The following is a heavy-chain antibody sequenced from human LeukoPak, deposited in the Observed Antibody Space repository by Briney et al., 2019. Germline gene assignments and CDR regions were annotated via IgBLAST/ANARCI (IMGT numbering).Heavy chain of an antibody. CDR3: ARDLQSGSGSYYNPVDY. D-gene: IGHD3-10*01. CDR1: GFIFSRYR. J-gene: IGHJ4*02. V-gene: IGHV3-33*08. CDR2: IWYDGSNK. Sequence: PGGSLRLSCAASGFIFSRYRIHWVRQAPGKGLEWVAVIWYDGSNKYYAESVKGRFTISRDNSKNTLYLQMNSLRAEDTAVYYCARDLQSGSGSYYNPVDYWGQGTLVTVSS.